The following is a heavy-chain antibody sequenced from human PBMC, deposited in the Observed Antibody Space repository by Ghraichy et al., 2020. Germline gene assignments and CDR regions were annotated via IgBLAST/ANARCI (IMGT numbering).Heavy chain of an antibody. CDR3: ARGGYGDYSAEYFQH. J-gene: IGHJ1*01. D-gene: IGHD4-17*01. CDR1: GFTFSSYA. Sequence: GGSLRLSCAASGFTFSSYAMHWVRQAPGKGLEYVSAISSNGGSTYYANSVKGRFTISRDNSKNTLYLQMGSLRAEDMAVYYCARGGYGDYSAEYFQHWGQGTLVTVSS. V-gene: IGHV3-64*01. CDR2: ISSNGGST.